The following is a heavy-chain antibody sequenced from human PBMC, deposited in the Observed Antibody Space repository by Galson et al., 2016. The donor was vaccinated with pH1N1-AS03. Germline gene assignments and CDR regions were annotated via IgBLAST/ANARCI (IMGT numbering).Heavy chain of an antibody. CDR2: ISSDGSVK. CDR1: RFTFSDYG. D-gene: IGHD3-16*01. CDR3: AKVYSKYSYGLEHLDY. Sequence: SLRLSCATSRFTFSDYGMNWVRQAPGKGLEWVAGISSDGSVKNYRDSVKGRFTISRDNFKNTLFLQMSSLRPEDTAVYYCAKVYSKYSYGLEHLDYWGQGTLVTVSS. J-gene: IGHJ4*02. V-gene: IGHV3-30*18.